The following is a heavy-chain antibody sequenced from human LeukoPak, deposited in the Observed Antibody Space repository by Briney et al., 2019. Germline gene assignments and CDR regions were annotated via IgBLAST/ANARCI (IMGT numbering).Heavy chain of an antibody. CDR1: GFTFRSYA. CDR2: ISDSGGST. J-gene: IGHJ5*02. D-gene: IGHD6-19*01. CDR3: AKGSGSGWYGWFDP. V-gene: IGHV3-23*01. Sequence: GGSLRLSCAASGFTFRSYAMNWVRQAPGKGLEWVSVISDSGGSTYYGDSVKGRFTISRDNSKNTLYPQMNSLRVEDTALYYCAKGSGSGWYGWFDPWGQGTLVTVSS.